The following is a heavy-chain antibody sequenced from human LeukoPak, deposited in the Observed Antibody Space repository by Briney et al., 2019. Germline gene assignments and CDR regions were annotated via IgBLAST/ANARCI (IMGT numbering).Heavy chain of an antibody. Sequence: SETLPLTCTVSGGSISSYYWSWIRQPPGKGLEWIAYISDIGSINYNPSLKSRVTISLDTSKNQFSLKLSSVTAADTAVYYCAGHHPRNTVDFWGQGTLATVSP. CDR2: ISDIGSI. J-gene: IGHJ4*02. CDR3: AGHHPRNTVDF. CDR1: GGSISSYY. D-gene: IGHD2/OR15-2a*01. V-gene: IGHV4-59*08.